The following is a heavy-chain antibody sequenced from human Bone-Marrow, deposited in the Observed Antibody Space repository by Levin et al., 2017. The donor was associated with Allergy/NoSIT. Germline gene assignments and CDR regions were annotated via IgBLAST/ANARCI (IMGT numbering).Heavy chain of an antibody. Sequence: GESLKISCVASGFPFRNYAMTWVRQAPGKGLEWVSAISGSRDSTYFADSVKGRFTISRDNSRNTLFLQMNALSAEDTGVYYCVKDEYGDYDRDYYYAMAVWGPGTTVTVSS. CDR3: VKDEYGDYDRDYYYAMAV. D-gene: IGHD4-17*01. J-gene: IGHJ6*02. V-gene: IGHV3-23*01. CDR1: GFPFRNYA. CDR2: ISGSRDST.